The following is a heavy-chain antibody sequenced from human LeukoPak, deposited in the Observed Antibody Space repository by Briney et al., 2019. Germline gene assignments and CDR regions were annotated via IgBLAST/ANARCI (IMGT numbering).Heavy chain of an antibody. CDR2: IDWDDDK. V-gene: IGHV2-70*11. J-gene: IGHJ4*02. CDR3: ARMRGYCSGGSCYYPFGFDY. D-gene: IGHD2-15*01. CDR1: GFSLSTSGMC. Sequence: RESGPALVKPTQTLTLTCTFSGFSLSTSGMCVSWIRQPPGKDLEWLARIDWDDDKYYSTSLKTRLTISKDTSKNQVVLTMTNMDPVDTATYYCARMRGYCSGGSCYYPFGFDYWGQGTLVTVSS.